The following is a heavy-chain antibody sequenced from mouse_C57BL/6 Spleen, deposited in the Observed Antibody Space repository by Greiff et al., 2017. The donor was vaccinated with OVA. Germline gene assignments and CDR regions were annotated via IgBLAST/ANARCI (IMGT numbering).Heavy chain of an antibody. CDR3: TREKGIYYDYDNAY. Sequence: EVKLVESGEGLVKPGGSLKLSCAASGFTFSSYAMSWVRQTPEKRLEWVAYISSGGDYIYYADTVKGRFTISSDNARNTLYLQMSSLKSEDTAMYYCTREKGIYYDYDNAYWGQGTLVTVSA. D-gene: IGHD2-4*01. CDR2: ISSGGDYI. CDR1: GFTFSSYA. J-gene: IGHJ3*01. V-gene: IGHV5-9-1*02.